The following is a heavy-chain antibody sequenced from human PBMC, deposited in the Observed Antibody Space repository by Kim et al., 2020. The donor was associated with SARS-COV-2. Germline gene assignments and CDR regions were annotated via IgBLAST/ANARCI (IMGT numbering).Heavy chain of an antibody. V-gene: IGHV4-34*01. D-gene: IGHD2-15*01. CDR1: GGSFRDYY. Sequence: SETLSLTCAVYGGSFRDYYWSWIRQPPGKGLEWIGEINHSGSTNYNPSLKSQFTMSVDTSKNQFSLKLSSVTAADAAVYYCARGGRYCSGGSCYSLDYWGQGTLVTVSS. CDR2: INHSGST. CDR3: ARGGRYCSGGSCYSLDY. J-gene: IGHJ4*02.